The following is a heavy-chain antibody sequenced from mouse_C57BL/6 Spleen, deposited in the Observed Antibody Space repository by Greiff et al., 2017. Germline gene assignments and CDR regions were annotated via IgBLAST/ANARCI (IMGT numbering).Heavy chain of an antibody. CDR3: ARGEHTTVRGLEY. Sequence: QVQLKQPGAELVRPGSSVKLSCKASGYTFTSYWMDWVKQRPGQGLEWIGNIYPSDSETHYNQKFKDKATLTVDKSSSAAYMQRSSLTSEDSPVYYCARGEHTTVRGLEYWGQNTTLTVSS. V-gene: IGHV1-61*01. J-gene: IGHJ2*01. D-gene: IGHD1-1*01. CDR1: GYTFTSYW. CDR2: IYPSDSET.